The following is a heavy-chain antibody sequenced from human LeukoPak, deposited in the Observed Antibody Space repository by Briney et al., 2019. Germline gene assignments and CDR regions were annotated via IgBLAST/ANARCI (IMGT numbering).Heavy chain of an antibody. V-gene: IGHV1-2*02. CDR3: ARVHGYCSSTSCYRDFDY. Sequence: VASVKVSCKASGYTFTDYYIHWVRQAPGQGLEWMGWINPNTGGTNYAQKFQGRVTMTRDTSISTTYTELSRLKSDDTAVYYCARVHGYCSSTSCYRDFDYWGQGTLVTVSS. CDR2: INPNTGGT. D-gene: IGHD2-2*01. CDR1: GYTFTDYY. J-gene: IGHJ4*02.